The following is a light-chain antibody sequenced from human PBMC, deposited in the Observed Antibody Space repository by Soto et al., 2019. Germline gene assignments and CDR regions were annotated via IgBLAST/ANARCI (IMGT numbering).Light chain of an antibody. V-gene: IGKV3-20*01. J-gene: IGKJ3*01. Sequence: EIVLTQSPGTLSLSPGERATLSCRASQSVSVNSLAWYQQKGGQTTRLLIYAAATRATGVQDRVSGSGYGTDFALIISGMETEDFAVYYWQQYSGSPFTFGPGTKVDIQ. CDR1: QSVSVNS. CDR3: QQYSGSPFT. CDR2: AAA.